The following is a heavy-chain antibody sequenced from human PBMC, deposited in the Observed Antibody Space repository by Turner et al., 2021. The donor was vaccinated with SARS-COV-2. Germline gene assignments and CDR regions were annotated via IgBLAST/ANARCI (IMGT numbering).Heavy chain of an antibody. V-gene: IGHV1-46*01. J-gene: IGHJ3*02. CDR2: INPSGGST. CDR3: ARVGGAFDI. D-gene: IGHD3-16*01. CDR1: GYTFSSYY. Sequence: QVQLVQSGAEVKKPGASVQVSCKASGYTFSSYYMHWVRQAPEQGLEWMAIINPSGGSTAYAQRFQGRVTMTRDTSTSTLYMELSSLRSEDTAVYYCARVGGAFDIWGQGTMVIVSS.